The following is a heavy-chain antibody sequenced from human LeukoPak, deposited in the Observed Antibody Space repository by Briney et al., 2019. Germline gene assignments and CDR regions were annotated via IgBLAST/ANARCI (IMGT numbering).Heavy chain of an antibody. CDR2: IKQDGSEK. V-gene: IGHV3-7*01. J-gene: IGHJ4*02. Sequence: TGGSLRLSCAASGFTFSSYWMSWVRQAPGKGLEWVANIKQDGSEKYYVDSVKGRFTISRGNAKNSLYLQMNSLRAEDTAVYYCAREKSQGYCSGGSCSNLDYWGQGTLVTVSS. CDR1: GFTFSSYW. D-gene: IGHD2-15*01. CDR3: AREKSQGYCSGGSCSNLDY.